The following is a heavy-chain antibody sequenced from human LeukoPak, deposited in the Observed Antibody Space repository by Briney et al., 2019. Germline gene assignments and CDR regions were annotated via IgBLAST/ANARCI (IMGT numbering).Heavy chain of an antibody. CDR1: GFTFSSYE. CDR2: ISSSGSTI. J-gene: IGHJ4*02. Sequence: GGSLRLSCAASGFTFSSYEMNWVRQAPGKGLEWVSYISSSGSTIYYADSVKGRFTISRDNAKNSLYLQMNSLRAEDTAVYYCASGVRYGDTIFDYWGQGALVTVSS. V-gene: IGHV3-48*03. CDR3: ASGVRYGDTIFDY. D-gene: IGHD4-17*01.